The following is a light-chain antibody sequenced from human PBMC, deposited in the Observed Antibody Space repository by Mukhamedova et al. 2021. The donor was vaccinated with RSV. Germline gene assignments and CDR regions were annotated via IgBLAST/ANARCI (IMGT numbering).Light chain of an antibody. CDR1: QSTWGNS. J-gene: IGKJ1*01. CDR2: GAS. Sequence: QSTWGNSLAWYQQKPGQPPRLLMYGASSRATGVTDRFSGSGSGADFTLTISRLEPEDFAVFYCQQYGTSPRTFGQGTRVELK. V-gene: IGKV3-20*01. CDR3: QQYGTSPRT.